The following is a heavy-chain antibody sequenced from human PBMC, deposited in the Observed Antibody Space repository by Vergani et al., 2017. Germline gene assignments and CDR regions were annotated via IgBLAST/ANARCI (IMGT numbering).Heavy chain of an antibody. J-gene: IGHJ5*02. V-gene: IGHV1-46*01. CDR2: INPSGGST. D-gene: IGHD2-15*01. CDR3: ARYCSGGSCFSP. CDR1: GYTFTSYY. Sequence: QVQLVQSGAEVKKPGASVKVSCKASGYTFTSYYMHWVRQAPGQGLEWMGIINPSGGSTSYAQKFQGRVTMTRDTSISTAYMELSRLRSDDTAVYYCARYCSGGSCFSPWGQGTLVTVSS.